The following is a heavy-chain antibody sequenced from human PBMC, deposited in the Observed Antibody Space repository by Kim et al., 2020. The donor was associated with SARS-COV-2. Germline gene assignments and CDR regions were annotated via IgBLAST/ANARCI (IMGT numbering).Heavy chain of an antibody. V-gene: IGHV1-69*02. Sequence: SVKVSCKASGGTFSSYTISWVRQAPGQGLEWMGRIIPILGIANYAQKFQGRVTITADKSTSTAYMELSSLRSEDTAVYYCARSRGERPISQAYYGMDVWGQGTTVTVSS. J-gene: IGHJ6*02. CDR3: ARSRGERPISQAYYGMDV. CDR2: IIPILGIA. CDR1: GGTFSSYT. D-gene: IGHD3-10*01.